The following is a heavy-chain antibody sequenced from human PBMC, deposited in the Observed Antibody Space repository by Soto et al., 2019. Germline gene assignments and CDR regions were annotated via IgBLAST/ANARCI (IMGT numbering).Heavy chain of an antibody. D-gene: IGHD3-22*01. CDR3: AGVYYDSPPDQHRDY. Sequence: QVQLQESGPGLVKPSQTLSLTCTVSGGSISSGGYYWSWIRQHPGKGLEWIGYIYYSGSTYYNPSLQSRVPIPVDTSKNQFSLKLSAVTAADTAVYYCAGVYYDSPPDQHRDYWGQGTLVTVSS. J-gene: IGHJ4*02. V-gene: IGHV4-31*03. CDR2: IYYSGST. CDR1: GGSISSGGYY.